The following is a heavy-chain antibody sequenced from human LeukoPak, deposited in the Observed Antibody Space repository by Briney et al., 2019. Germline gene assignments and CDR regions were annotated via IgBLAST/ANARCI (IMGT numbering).Heavy chain of an antibody. Sequence: ASVKVSCKASGYTFTSYGISWVRQAPGQALEWMGWISAYNGNTNYAQKLQGRVTMTTDTSTSPAYMELRSLRADDTAVYYCARDCSGGSCYSPLFDYWGQGTLVTVSS. CDR1: GYTFTSYG. CDR2: ISAYNGNT. CDR3: ARDCSGGSCYSPLFDY. V-gene: IGHV1-18*01. J-gene: IGHJ4*02. D-gene: IGHD2-15*01.